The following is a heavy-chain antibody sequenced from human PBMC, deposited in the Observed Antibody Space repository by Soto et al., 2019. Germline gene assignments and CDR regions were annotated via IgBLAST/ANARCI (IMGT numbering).Heavy chain of an antibody. V-gene: IGHV3-21*01. CDR3: ARYHLFPGSGSYSSNWFDP. Sequence: PGGSLRLSSAASGFTFSSYSMNWFRQAPGKGLEWVSSISSSSSYIYYADSVKGRFTISRDNAKNSLYLQMNSLRAEDTAVYYCARYHLFPGSGSYSSNWFDPWGQGTLVTVSS. CDR1: GFTFSSYS. CDR2: ISSSSSYI. D-gene: IGHD3-10*01. J-gene: IGHJ5*02.